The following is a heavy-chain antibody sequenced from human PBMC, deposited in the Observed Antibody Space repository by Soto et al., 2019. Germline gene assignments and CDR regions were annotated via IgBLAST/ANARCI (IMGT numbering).Heavy chain of an antibody. CDR3: VRAGHAYDVHYYGMDV. V-gene: IGHV3-30*03. CDR2: ISYDGSSK. Sequence: PGGSLRLSCAASGFTFSSYGMHWVRQAPGKGLEWVAVISYDGSSKYYADSVKGRFAISRDNAKNVMYLQMDNLRAEDTAVYYCVRAGHAYDVHYYGMDVWGQGTTVTVSS. CDR1: GFTFSSYG. J-gene: IGHJ6*02. D-gene: IGHD5-12*01.